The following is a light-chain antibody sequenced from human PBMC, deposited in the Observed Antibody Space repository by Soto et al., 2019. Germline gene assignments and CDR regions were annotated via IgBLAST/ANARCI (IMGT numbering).Light chain of an antibody. Sequence: QSALTQPASVSGSPGQSITISCTGTSSDVGRYNYVSWYQQHPGKAPKLMIYEVNYRPSGVSYRFSGSKSGNTAFLTISGLQAEDEADYYCSSFSSDTTLFVFGAGTKLTVL. CDR1: SSDVGRYNY. CDR3: SSFSSDTTLFV. V-gene: IGLV2-14*01. J-gene: IGLJ1*01. CDR2: EVN.